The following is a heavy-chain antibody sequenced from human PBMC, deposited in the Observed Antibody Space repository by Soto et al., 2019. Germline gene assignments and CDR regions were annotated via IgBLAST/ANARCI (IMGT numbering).Heavy chain of an antibody. J-gene: IGHJ4*02. CDR1: GFSLRDYA. CDR3: GRTYTGG. D-gene: IGHD3-10*01. V-gene: IGHV3-23*01. CDR2: ISGSDDRT. Sequence: GYLRLSCAACGFSLRDYALFGVLEAAGGGVEWVSGISGSDDRTNYADFVRVRFTISKDRAKNTLYLDMSGLRVDDTAGYLCGRTYTGGWGQGTLVTVS.